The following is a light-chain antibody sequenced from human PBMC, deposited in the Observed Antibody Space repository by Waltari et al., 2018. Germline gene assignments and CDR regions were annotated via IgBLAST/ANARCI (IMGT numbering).Light chain of an antibody. CDR1: QSVSTN. CDR3: QQYESWPLT. Sequence: EIVMTQSPATLSVSPGERATLSCRASQSVSTNLAWFQQRSGQAPRLLLYGASTRATGIPAMFSGSGSGTEFTLTISSLQSEDFVLYYCQQYESWPLTFGGGTKVEI. CDR2: GAS. V-gene: IGKV3-15*01. J-gene: IGKJ4*01.